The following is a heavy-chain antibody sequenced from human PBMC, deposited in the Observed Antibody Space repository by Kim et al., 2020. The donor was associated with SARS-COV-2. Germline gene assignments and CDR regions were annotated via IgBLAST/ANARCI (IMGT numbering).Heavy chain of an antibody. Sequence: RKFQGGGTISRDTAASKAYMGLSSLRSEDTAVYYCARERHFGVVIYYFDYWGQGTLVTVSS. D-gene: IGHD3-3*01. CDR3: ARERHFGVVIYYFDY. J-gene: IGHJ4*02. V-gene: IGHV1-3*01.